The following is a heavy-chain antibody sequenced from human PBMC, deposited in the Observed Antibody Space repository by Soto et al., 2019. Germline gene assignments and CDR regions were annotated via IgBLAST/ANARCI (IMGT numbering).Heavy chain of an antibody. V-gene: IGHV3-23*01. CDR1: GFTFSSYA. CDR2: ISGSGGST. CDR3: AKDFYYDSSVVPNYFDY. J-gene: IGHJ4*02. D-gene: IGHD3-22*01. Sequence: GFPRPPCSGPGFTFSSYAMSWVRQAPGKGLEWVSAISGSGGSTYYADSVKGRFTISRDNSKNTLYLQMNSLRAEDTAVYYCAKDFYYDSSVVPNYFDYWGQGTLVTVSS.